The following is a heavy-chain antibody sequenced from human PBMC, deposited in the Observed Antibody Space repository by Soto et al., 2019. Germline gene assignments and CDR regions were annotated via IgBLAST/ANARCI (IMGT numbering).Heavy chain of an antibody. V-gene: IGHV3-74*03. J-gene: IGHJ4*02. CDR3: ARGGSGNFGS. CDR1: GFTFSGYW. D-gene: IGHD6-25*01. CDR2: IHSDGSAT. Sequence: EVQLVESGGGLVQPGGSLRLSCAASGFTFSGYWMHWVRQAPGKGLVWVSRIHSDGSATTYADSVKGRFTISRDNTKNAVYLQMNSLGAEDTAVYFCARGGSGNFGSWGRGTLVAVSS.